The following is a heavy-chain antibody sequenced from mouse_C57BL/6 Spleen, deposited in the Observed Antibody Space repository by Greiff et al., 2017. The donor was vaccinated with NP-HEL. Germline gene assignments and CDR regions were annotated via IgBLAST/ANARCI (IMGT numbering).Heavy chain of an antibody. J-gene: IGHJ3*01. D-gene: IGHD2-4*01. Sequence: QVHVKQSGAELARPGASVKLSCKASGYTFTSYGISWVKQRTGQGLEWIGEIYPRSGNTYYNEKFKGKATLTADKSSSTAYMELRSLTSEDSAVYFCARGGFYDYDRFAYWGQGTLVTVSA. V-gene: IGHV1-81*01. CDR3: ARGGFYDYDRFAY. CDR2: IYPRSGNT. CDR1: GYTFTSYG.